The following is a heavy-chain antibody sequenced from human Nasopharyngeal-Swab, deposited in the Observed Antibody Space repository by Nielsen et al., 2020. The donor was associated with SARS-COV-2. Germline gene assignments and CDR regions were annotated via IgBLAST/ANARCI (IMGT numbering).Heavy chain of an antibody. CDR3: ARDGGGDIVVPPYMDV. J-gene: IGHJ6*03. CDR2: ISSSSRFI. V-gene: IGHV3-21*05. D-gene: IGHD2-15*01. CDR1: GFTFSSYS. Sequence: GESLKISCAASGFTFSSYSMNWVRQAPGKGLEWISYISSSSRFIYYAGSLMGRFTISRDNARNSLYLQMDSLTAEDTAVYYRARDGGGDIVVPPYMDVWGKGITVTVSS.